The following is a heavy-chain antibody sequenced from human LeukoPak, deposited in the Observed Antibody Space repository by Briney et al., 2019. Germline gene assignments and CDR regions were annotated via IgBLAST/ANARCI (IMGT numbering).Heavy chain of an antibody. CDR1: GFIFSSYW. Sequence: GGSLRLSCAASGFIFSSYWVSWVRQAPGKGLEWVANIKEDGSEKYYVDSVKGRFTISRDNVKNSLYLQTNSLRAEDTAVYYCARRALRYCSSTSCPAQYYGVDVWGKGTTVTVSS. V-gene: IGHV3-7*03. D-gene: IGHD2-2*01. CDR3: ARRALRYCSSTSCPAQYYGVDV. CDR2: IKEDGSEK. J-gene: IGHJ6*04.